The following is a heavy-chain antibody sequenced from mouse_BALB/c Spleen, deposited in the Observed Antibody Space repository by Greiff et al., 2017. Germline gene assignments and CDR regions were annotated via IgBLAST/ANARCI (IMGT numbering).Heavy chain of an antibody. J-gene: IGHJ4*01. Sequence: EVKLVESGPGLVKPSQSLSLTCTVTGYSITSDYAWNWIRQFPGNKLEWMGYISYSGSTSYNPSLKSRISITRDTSKNQFFLQLNSVTTEDTATYYCARHPYYGNSYAMDYWGQGTSVTVSS. CDR1: GYSITSDYA. V-gene: IGHV3-2*02. D-gene: IGHD2-10*01. CDR2: ISYSGST. CDR3: ARHPYYGNSYAMDY.